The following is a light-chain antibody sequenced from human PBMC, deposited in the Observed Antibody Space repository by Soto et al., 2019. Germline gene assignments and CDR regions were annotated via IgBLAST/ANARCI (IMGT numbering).Light chain of an antibody. CDR3: SSYTTNKTLL. Sequence: QSALTQPASVSGSPGQSITISCTGTSSDIGAHNFVSWYQQHPGKAPKLIFYEVSNRPPGLSDRFSGSKSGTTDSLTISGLQAEDEADYFCSSYTTNKTLLFGGGTKLTVL. CDR1: SSDIGAHNF. V-gene: IGLV2-14*01. J-gene: IGLJ2*01. CDR2: EVS.